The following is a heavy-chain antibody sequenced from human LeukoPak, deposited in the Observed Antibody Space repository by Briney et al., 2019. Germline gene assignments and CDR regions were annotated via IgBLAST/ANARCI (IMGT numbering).Heavy chain of an antibody. D-gene: IGHD3-22*01. Sequence: GRSLRLSCVASGFTFSTYGTHWVRQAPGKGLEWVAGISHDGNNKYYADSVEGRFTISRDNSKNTLYLQMDSLRAEDTAVYYCAKPSGYYDSSGYLDYWGQGTLVTVSS. CDR2: ISHDGNNK. J-gene: IGHJ4*02. V-gene: IGHV3-30*18. CDR3: AKPSGYYDSSGYLDY. CDR1: GFTFSTYG.